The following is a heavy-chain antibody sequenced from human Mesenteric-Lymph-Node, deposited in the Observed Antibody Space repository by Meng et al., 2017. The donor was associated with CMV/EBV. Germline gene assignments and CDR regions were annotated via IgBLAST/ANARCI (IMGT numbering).Heavy chain of an antibody. J-gene: IGHJ4*02. CDR2: IKSKTDGGTT. V-gene: IGHV3-15*01. CDR3: ARDSGRWLRPNYFDY. Sequence: GESLKISCAASGFTFSNAWMSWVRQAPGKGLEWVGRIKSKTDGGTTDYAAPVKGRFTISRDDSKNTLYLQMNSLKTEDTAVYYCARDSGRWLRPNYFDYWGQGTLVTVSS. CDR1: GFTFSNAW. D-gene: IGHD5-12*01.